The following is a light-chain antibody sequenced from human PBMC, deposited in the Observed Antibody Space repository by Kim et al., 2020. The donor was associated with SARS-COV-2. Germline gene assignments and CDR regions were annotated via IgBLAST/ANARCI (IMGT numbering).Light chain of an antibody. CDR2: EVN. CDR1: SSDVGGYNY. CDR3: SSYAGSNNRV. J-gene: IGLJ3*02. Sequence: GQSVTISCTGTSSDVGGYNYVSWYQQHPGKAPKLMIYEVNKRPSGVPDRFSGSKSGNTASLTVSGLQAEDEADYYCSSYAGSNNRVFGGGTQLTVL. V-gene: IGLV2-8*01.